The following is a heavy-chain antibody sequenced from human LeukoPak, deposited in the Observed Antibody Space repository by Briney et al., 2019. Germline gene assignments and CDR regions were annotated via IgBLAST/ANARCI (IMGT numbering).Heavy chain of an antibody. Sequence: HPGGSLRLSCAASGFTFSSYGMHWVRQAPGKGLEWVAVISYDGSSKYYADSVKGRFTISRDNSKNTLYLQMNSLRAEDTAVYYCALLPSSGYFLSDYWGQGTLVTVSS. CDR2: ISYDGSSK. CDR1: GFTFSSYG. V-gene: IGHV3-30*03. CDR3: ALLPSSGYFLSDY. J-gene: IGHJ4*02. D-gene: IGHD3-22*01.